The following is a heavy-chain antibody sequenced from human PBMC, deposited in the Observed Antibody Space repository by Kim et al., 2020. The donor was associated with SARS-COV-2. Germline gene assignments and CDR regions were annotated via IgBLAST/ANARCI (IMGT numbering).Heavy chain of an antibody. V-gene: IGHV5-51*01. J-gene: IGHJ4*02. Sequence: YPPAFQGQVTISSDRSISTAYLQWSSLKASDTAMYYCARLDSGGYYFTNYWGQGTLVTVSS. D-gene: IGHD3-22*01. CDR3: ARLDSGGYYFTNY.